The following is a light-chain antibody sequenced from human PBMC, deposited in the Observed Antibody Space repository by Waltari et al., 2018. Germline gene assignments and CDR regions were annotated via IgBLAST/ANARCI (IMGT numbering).Light chain of an antibody. CDR1: QSVGRA. CDR3: QMYVRLPVT. CDR2: DAS. Sequence: EIVLTQSPGTLALSPGESATLSCRASQSVGRALAWYQQKPGQAPSLLIYDASSRTTGIPDRVRGSGSGTDFSLTISRVEPEDFAVYYCQMYVRLPVTFGQGTKVEVK. V-gene: IGKV3-20*01. J-gene: IGKJ1*01.